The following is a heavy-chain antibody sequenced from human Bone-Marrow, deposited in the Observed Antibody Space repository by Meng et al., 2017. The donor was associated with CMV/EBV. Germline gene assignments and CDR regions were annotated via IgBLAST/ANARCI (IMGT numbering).Heavy chain of an antibody. CDR3: TQKGGSGSYYAAFDY. V-gene: IGHV3-23*01. Sequence: GESLKISCAASGFTFSGYAMTWVRQAPGKGLEWVSGISGSGGSTYYADSVKGRFTISRDNSKNTLYLQMNSLRADDTALYYCTQKGGSGSYYAAFDYWGQGTLVTVSS. J-gene: IGHJ4*02. CDR1: GFTFSGYA. D-gene: IGHD1-26*01. CDR2: ISGSGGST.